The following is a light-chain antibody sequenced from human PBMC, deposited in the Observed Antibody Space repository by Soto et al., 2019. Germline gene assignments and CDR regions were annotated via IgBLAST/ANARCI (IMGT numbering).Light chain of an antibody. Sequence: DILMTQSPSTLSASIGDRITITCRASQNINTWLAWYQQKPGRAPTVLIYDASSLESGVPSRISGSGSGTEFILTISSLQLDDFAAYYCHQYDGYPYTFGQGTKLEIK. CDR1: QNINTW. V-gene: IGKV1-5*01. J-gene: IGKJ2*01. CDR3: HQYDGYPYT. CDR2: DAS.